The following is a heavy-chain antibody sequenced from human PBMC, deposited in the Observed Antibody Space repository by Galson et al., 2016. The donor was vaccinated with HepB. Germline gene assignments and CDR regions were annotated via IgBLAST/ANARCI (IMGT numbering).Heavy chain of an antibody. CDR2: IKSKTESGIR. CDR3: TREVGVTGKYYNGMDV. CDR1: RFTFSDAW. J-gene: IGHJ6*02. V-gene: IGHV3-15*01. D-gene: IGHD1-26*01. Sequence: SLRLSCAASRFTFSDAWISWVRQAPGKGLEWVGRIKSKTESGIRDYAAPVKGRFAISRDDSKNTAYLQMDSLKTDDTAVYYCTREVGVTGKYYNGMDVWGQGTTVTVSS.